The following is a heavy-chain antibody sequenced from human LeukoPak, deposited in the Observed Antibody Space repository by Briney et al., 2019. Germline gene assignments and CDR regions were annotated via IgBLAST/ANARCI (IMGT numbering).Heavy chain of an antibody. CDR3: ARDYDSSGYHAFDI. CDR1: GGTFSSYA. Sequence: ASVKVSCKASGGTFSSYAISWVRQAPGQGLEWMGRIIPIFGTANYAQKFQGRVTITTDESTSTAYMELSSLRSEDTAVYYCARDYDSSGYHAFDIWGQGTMVAVSS. CDR2: IIPIFGTA. D-gene: IGHD3-22*01. V-gene: IGHV1-69*05. J-gene: IGHJ3*02.